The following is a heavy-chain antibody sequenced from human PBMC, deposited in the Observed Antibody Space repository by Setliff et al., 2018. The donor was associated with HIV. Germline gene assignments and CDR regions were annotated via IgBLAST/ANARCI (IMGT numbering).Heavy chain of an antibody. CDR1: GFTFSSYW. CDR3: ARGRTMVRGVISYYYYYMDV. D-gene: IGHD3-10*01. J-gene: IGHJ6*03. CDR2: INSDGRST. Sequence: LRLSCAASGFTFSSYWMHWVRQAPGKGLVWVSRINSDGRSTSYADSVKGRFTISRDNAKNTLYLQMNSLRAEDTAVYYCARGRTMVRGVISYYYYYMDVWGKGTTVTVS. V-gene: IGHV3-74*01.